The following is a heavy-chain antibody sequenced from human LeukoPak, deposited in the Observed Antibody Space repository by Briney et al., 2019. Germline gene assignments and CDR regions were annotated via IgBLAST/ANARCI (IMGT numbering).Heavy chain of an antibody. CDR1: GGSISRNHW. CDR2: IYHSGST. CDR3: ARVGAGVDFDY. V-gene: IGHV4-4*02. D-gene: IGHD3-10*01. J-gene: IGHJ4*02. Sequence: SETLSLTCAVSGGSISRNHWWSWVRQPPGKGLEWIGEIYHSGSTNYNSSLKSRVTISVDNSKNQFSLRLTSVTVADTAVYYCARVGAGVDFDYWGQGTLVTVSS.